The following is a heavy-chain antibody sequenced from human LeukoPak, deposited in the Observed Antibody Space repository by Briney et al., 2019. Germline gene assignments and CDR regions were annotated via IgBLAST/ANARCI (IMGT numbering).Heavy chain of an antibody. V-gene: IGHV5-51*01. CDR1: GYSFTSYW. CDR3: ASSRSTVLTSAFDI. CDR2: IYLGDSDT. J-gene: IGHJ3*02. Sequence: HGESLKIYCKGSGYSFTSYWIGWVRQMPGKGLEWMGIIYLGDSDTRYSPSFQGQVTISADKSISTAYLQWSSLKASDTAIYYCASSRSTVLTSAFDIWGQGTMVTVSS. D-gene: IGHD3-16*01.